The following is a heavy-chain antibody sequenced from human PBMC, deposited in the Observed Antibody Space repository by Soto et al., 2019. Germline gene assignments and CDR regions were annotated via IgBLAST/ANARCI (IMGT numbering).Heavy chain of an antibody. CDR2: IYYSGST. V-gene: IGHV4-59*01. Sequence: PSETLSLTCTVSGGSISSYYWSWIRQPPGKGLEWIGYIYYSGSTNYNPSLKRRVTISVDTSKNQFSLKLSSVTAADTAVYYCARADSSSWYVWVDPWGQGTLVTVSS. CDR1: GGSISSYY. CDR3: ARADSSSWYVWVDP. D-gene: IGHD6-13*01. J-gene: IGHJ5*02.